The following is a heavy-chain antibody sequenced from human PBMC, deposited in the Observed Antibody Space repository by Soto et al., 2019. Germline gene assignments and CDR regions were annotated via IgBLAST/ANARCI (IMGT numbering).Heavy chain of an antibody. CDR1: GGSIGGVGYS. CDR2: MYHSGTF. CDR3: ARAQFYSGSGNYNNLMFDA. D-gene: IGHD3-10*01. V-gene: IGHV4-30-2*01. J-gene: IGHJ5*02. Sequence: PSETLSLTCAVSGGSIGGVGYSWSWIRQPPGGGLEWIGYMYHSGTFLKSPSLKTRLTMSLDVSKNQFSLTLNSMTAADTAVYYCARAQFYSGSGNYNNLMFDAWGQGTLVTVSS.